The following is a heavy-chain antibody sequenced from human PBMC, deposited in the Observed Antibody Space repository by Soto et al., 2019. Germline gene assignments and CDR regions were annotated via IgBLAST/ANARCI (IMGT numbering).Heavy chain of an antibody. J-gene: IGHJ6*02. Sequence: PGESLKISCKGSGYSFTSYWIGWVRQMPGKGLEWMGGISPGDSDSRYSPSFHGQVTISADHSISTAYLQWSSLKASDTAMYYCARLDSGSYPYYYYYGMDVWGQGTTVTVSS. D-gene: IGHD1-26*01. V-gene: IGHV5-51*01. CDR1: GYSFTSYW. CDR3: ARLDSGSYPYYYYYGMDV. CDR2: ISPGDSDS.